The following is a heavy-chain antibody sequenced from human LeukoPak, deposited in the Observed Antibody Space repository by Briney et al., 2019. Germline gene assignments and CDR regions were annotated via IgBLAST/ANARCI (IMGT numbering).Heavy chain of an antibody. Sequence: SETLSLTCAVYGGSFSGYYWGWIRQSPGKGLEWIGEINHSGSTNYNPSLESRVTISVDTSKNQFSLKLSSVTAADTAVYYCARTTEGGYTYDYFYYYYMDVWGKGTTVTISS. V-gene: IGHV4-34*01. CDR2: INHSGST. CDR3: ARTTEGGYTYDYFYYYYMDV. D-gene: IGHD5-18*01. J-gene: IGHJ6*03. CDR1: GGSFSGYY.